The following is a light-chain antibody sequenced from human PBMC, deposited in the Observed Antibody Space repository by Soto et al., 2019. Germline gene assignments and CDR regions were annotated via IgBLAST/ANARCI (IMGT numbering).Light chain of an antibody. CDR1: QSVSSY. V-gene: IGKV3-11*01. CDR2: DAS. J-gene: IGKJ3*01. Sequence: EIGLTQSPATLSWSPGDRATLSFRASQSVSSYLAWYQQKPGQAPRLLIYDASNRATGIPARLSGSGYGTDFTLTISSIENEDFAVYYCQQRSNWPLTFGPGTKVDI. CDR3: QQRSNWPLT.